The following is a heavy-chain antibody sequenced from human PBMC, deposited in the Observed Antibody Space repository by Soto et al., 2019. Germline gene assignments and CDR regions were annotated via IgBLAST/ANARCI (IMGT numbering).Heavy chain of an antibody. CDR2: ISGYNGKT. D-gene: IGHD3-10*01. CDR3: ARDKMIDDFGLGTYDY. CDR1: GYTFTNFG. J-gene: IGHJ4*02. V-gene: IGHV1-18*04. Sequence: QVQLVQSGGEVKKPGASFKVSCKTSGYTFTNFGVSWVRQAPGQGLEWMGWISGYNGKTKYAQTLQGRVTMTADTSTSTAYMELRGLRSDDTAVYFCARDKMIDDFGLGTYDYWGQGTTVTVSS.